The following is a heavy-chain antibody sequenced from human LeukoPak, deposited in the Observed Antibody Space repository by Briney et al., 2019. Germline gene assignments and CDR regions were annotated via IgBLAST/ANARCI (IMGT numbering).Heavy chain of an antibody. V-gene: IGHV3-74*01. J-gene: IGHJ4*02. CDR1: GFIFGSPW. D-gene: IGHD3-16*02. CDR3: ARGTAGYHSSYFDY. Sequence: GGSLRLSCAASGFIFGSPWMHWVRQAPGKGLVWVSRINSDGSATAYADSVKGRFTISRDNAENTLYLQMNSLRAEDTAVYYCARGTAGYHSSYFDYWGQGTLVTVSS. CDR2: INSDGSAT.